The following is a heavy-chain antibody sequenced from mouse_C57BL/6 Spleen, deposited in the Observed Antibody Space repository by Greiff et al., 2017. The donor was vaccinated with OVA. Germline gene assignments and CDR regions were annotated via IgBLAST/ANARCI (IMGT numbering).Heavy chain of an antibody. Sequence: EVQLVESEGGLVQPGSSMKLSCTASGFTFSDYYMAWVRQVPEKGLEWVANINYDGSSTYYLDSLKSRFIISRDNAKNILYLQMSSLKSEDTATYYCAREGPYGSSLDYWGQGTTLTVSS. V-gene: IGHV5-16*01. J-gene: IGHJ2*01. CDR1: GFTFSDYY. CDR2: INYDGSST. CDR3: AREGPYGSSLDY. D-gene: IGHD1-1*01.